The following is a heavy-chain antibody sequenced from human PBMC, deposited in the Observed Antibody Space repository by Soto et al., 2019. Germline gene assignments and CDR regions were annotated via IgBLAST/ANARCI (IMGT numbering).Heavy chain of an antibody. CDR3: ARGPTIDYYPGNGYYYFDS. D-gene: IGHD3-22*01. Sequence: SETLSLTCTVSGGSISSSSYYWGWIRQSPGKGLEWIGSIYYSGNTYYNPSLKSRVTISVDTSKNQFSLRLSSVTAADTAVYYCARGPTIDYYPGNGYYYFDSWGQGTLVTVS. V-gene: IGHV4-39*01. CDR1: GGSISSSSYY. CDR2: IYYSGNT. J-gene: IGHJ4*02.